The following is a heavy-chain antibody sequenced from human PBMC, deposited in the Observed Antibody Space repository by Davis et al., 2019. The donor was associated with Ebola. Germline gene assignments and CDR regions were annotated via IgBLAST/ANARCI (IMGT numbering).Heavy chain of an antibody. J-gene: IGHJ4*02. D-gene: IGHD2-15*01. Sequence: GESLKISCAVSGFTFSDAYMSWVRQAPGKGLEWVGHTRSKRNGAKVYAAPVQGRFTISRDDSKDILYLQMNSLQADDTTVYYCTGTTRTSGYWGQGTLVTVSS. CDR3: TGTTRTSGY. CDR1: GFTFSDAY. CDR2: TRSKRNGAKV. V-gene: IGHV3-15*01.